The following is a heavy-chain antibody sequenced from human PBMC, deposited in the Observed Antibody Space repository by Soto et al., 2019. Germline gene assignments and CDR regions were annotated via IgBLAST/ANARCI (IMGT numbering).Heavy chain of an antibody. V-gene: IGHV1-69*13. J-gene: IGHJ4*02. D-gene: IGHD3-22*01. CDR1: GGTFGSYA. CDR2: IIPIFGTA. CDR3: ARSIEYYDSSGYYNY. Sequence: SVKVSCEASGGTFGSYAISWVRQDPGQGLEWMGGIIPIFGTANYAQKFQGRVTITADESTSTAYMELSSLRSEDTAVYYCARSIEYYDSSGYYNYWGQGTLVTVSS.